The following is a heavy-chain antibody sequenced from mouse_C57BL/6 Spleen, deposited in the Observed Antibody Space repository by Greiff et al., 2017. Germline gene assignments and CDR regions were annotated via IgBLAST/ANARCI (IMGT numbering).Heavy chain of an antibody. CDR2: SRNKANDYTT. Sequence: EVKLVESGGGLVQSGRSLRLSCATSGFTFSDFYMEWVRQAPGKGLEWIAASRNKANDYTTEYSASVKGRFIVSRDTSQSILYLQMNALRAEDTAIYYCARDAHSTMVTTGWYFDGWGTGTTVTVSS. V-gene: IGHV7-1*01. D-gene: IGHD2-2*01. CDR3: ARDAHSTMVTTGWYFDG. CDR1: GFTFSDFY. J-gene: IGHJ1*03.